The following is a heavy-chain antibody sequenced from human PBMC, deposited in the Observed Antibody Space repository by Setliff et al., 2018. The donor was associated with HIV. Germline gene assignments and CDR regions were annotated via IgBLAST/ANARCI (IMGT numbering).Heavy chain of an antibody. D-gene: IGHD6-13*01. Sequence: PSETLRLSCAASGFIFSSYAMTWVRQAPGKGLEWVSTIRGSGSGDTTHYADFVKGRFTISRDNSKNTVYLQMSSLRAEDMAIYYCAREDSSWYGSLDYWGQGTPVTVSS. V-gene: IGHV3-23*01. CDR3: AREDSSWYGSLDY. CDR2: IRGSGSGDTT. J-gene: IGHJ4*02. CDR1: GFIFSSYA.